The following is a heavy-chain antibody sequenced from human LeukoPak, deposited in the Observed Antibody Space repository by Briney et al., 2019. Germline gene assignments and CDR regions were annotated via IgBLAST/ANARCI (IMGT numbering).Heavy chain of an antibody. CDR1: GFTFSSYG. CDR2: IRYDGSNK. D-gene: IGHD1-7*01. CDR3: AKGADNWNFDDFDN. Sequence: PGGSVRLSCAASGFTFSSYGMHWVRQAPGKGLEGVAFIRYDGSNKYYADSVKGRFTISRDNSKNTLYLQMNSLRAEDTAVYYCAKGADNWNFDDFDNWGQGTLVTVSS. J-gene: IGHJ4*02. V-gene: IGHV3-30*02.